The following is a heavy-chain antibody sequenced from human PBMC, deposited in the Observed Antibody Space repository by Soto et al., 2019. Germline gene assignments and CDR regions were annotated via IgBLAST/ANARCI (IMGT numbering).Heavy chain of an antibody. J-gene: IGHJ4*02. D-gene: IGHD3-22*01. V-gene: IGHV1-18*04. Sequence: QVPLVQSGAEVKKPGASVKVSCKASGYTFTSYGISWVRQAPGQGLEWMGWISAYNGNTNYAQKLQGRVTMTTDTSTSTAYMELRSLRSDDTAVYYCARLSRERGFHLPSFDYWGQGTLVTVSS. CDR3: ARLSRERGFHLPSFDY. CDR2: ISAYNGNT. CDR1: GYTFTSYG.